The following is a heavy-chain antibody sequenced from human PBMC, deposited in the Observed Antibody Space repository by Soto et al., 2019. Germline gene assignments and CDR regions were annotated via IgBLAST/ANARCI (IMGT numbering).Heavy chain of an antibody. V-gene: IGHV3-43D*04. D-gene: IGHD3-9*01. CDR2: ISWDGGST. CDR3: ATLTSDV. J-gene: IGHJ6*02. Sequence: PWGSLRLSCAASGFTFYDYAMHWVRQAPGKGLEWVSLISWDGGSTYYADSVKGRFTISRDNSKNSLYLQMNSLRAEDTALYYCATLTSDVWGQGTTVTVSS. CDR1: GFTFYDYA.